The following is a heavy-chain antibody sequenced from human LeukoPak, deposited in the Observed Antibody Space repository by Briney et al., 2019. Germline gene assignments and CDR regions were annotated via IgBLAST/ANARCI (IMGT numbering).Heavy chain of an antibody. CDR3: AFDY. CDR1: GFTFSSYA. J-gene: IGHJ4*02. CDR2: ISYDGSNK. V-gene: IGHV3-30-3*01. Sequence: GGSLRLSCAASGFTFSSYAMHWVRQAPGKGLEWVAVISYDGSNKYYADSVKGRFTISSDNSKNTLYLQMNSLRAEDTAVYYCAFDYWGQGTLVTVSS.